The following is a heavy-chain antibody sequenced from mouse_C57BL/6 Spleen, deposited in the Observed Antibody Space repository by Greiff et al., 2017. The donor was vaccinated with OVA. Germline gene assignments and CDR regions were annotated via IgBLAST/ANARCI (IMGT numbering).Heavy chain of an antibody. Sequence: VQLQQSGAELVRPGASVTLSCKASGYTFPDYEMHWVKQTPVHGLEWIGAIDPETGGTAYNQKFKGTAILTADKSSSTAYMELRSLTSEDSAVYYCTRRTTRYFDVWGTGTTVTVSS. CDR1: GYTFPDYE. J-gene: IGHJ1*03. CDR2: IDPETGGT. CDR3: TRRTTRYFDV. D-gene: IGHD1-1*01. V-gene: IGHV1-15*01.